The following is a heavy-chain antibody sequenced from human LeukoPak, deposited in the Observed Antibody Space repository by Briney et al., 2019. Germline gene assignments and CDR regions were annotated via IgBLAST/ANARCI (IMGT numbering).Heavy chain of an antibody. CDR1: GFTFSSSA. V-gene: IGHV3-66*01. D-gene: IGHD2-15*01. CDR3: ASTQRGDYFDY. J-gene: IGHJ4*02. CDR2: IYSGGST. Sequence: GGSLRLSCAASGFTFSSSAMSWVRQAPGKGLEWVSVIYSGGSTYYADSVKGRFTISRDKSKNTLYLQMNSLRAEDTAVYYCASTQRGDYFDYWGQGTLVTVSS.